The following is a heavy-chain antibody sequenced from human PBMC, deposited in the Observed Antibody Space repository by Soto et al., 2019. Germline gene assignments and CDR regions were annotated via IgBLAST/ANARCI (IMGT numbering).Heavy chain of an antibody. D-gene: IGHD1-26*01. V-gene: IGHV3-23*01. CDR1: GFAFSSYA. Sequence: PWGSLPLSCASSGFAFSSYAMSWVRQTPGKGLEWVSAISGSGDSTYYADSVKGRFTISRDSSKNTVYLQMNSLRVEDTAVYYCAKDPNADSGTLNWFESWGQGTQVTVSS. CDR2: ISGSGDST. CDR3: AKDPNADSGTLNWFES. J-gene: IGHJ5*01.